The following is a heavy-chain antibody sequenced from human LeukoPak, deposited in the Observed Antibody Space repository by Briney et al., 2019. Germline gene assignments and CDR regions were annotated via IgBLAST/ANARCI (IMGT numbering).Heavy chain of an antibody. CDR2: ADWDDDK. J-gene: IGHJ4*02. V-gene: IGHV2-70*04. Sequence: SGPALVKPTQTLTLTCTFSGFSLSTSGMRVSWIRQPPGKALEWLARADWDDDKFYSTSLKTRLTISKDTSKNQVVLTMTNMDPVDTATYYCARTQYYYDSSGYYFFDYWGQGTLVTVSS. D-gene: IGHD3-22*01. CDR1: GFSLSTSGMR. CDR3: ARTQYYYDSSGYYFFDY.